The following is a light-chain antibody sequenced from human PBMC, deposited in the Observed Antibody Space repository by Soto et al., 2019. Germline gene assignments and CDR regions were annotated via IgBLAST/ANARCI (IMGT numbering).Light chain of an antibody. Sequence: DVQMTQSPSSLFASIGDRVTIIRLASQTNSNYLNWYRQKPGKAPELLIYAASSLHSGVPSRFSGSGSGTDFTLTISSLQPEDFATYSCQQSNFFPWTFGQGTKVDIK. CDR2: AAS. CDR1: QTNSNY. CDR3: QQSNFFPWT. J-gene: IGKJ1*01. V-gene: IGKV1-39*01.